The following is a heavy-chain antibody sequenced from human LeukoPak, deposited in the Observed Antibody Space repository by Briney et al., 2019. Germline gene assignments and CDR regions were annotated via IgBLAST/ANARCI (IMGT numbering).Heavy chain of an antibody. D-gene: IGHD3-10*01. CDR2: IYTSGST. J-gene: IGHJ4*02. CDR3: ARGAYGSGSYSRFDY. V-gene: IGHV4-4*07. Sequence: PSETLSLTCTVSGGSISTYYWSWIRQPAGKGLEWIGRIYTSGSTNYNPSLKSRVTMSVDTSKNQFSLKLSSVTAADTAVYYCARGAYGSGSYSRFDYWGQGTLVTLSS. CDR1: GGSISTYY.